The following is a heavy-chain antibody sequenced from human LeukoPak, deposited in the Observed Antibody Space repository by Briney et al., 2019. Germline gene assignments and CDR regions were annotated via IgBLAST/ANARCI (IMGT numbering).Heavy chain of an antibody. J-gene: IGHJ4*02. CDR1: GFTFSNVW. D-gene: IGHD1-1*01. CDR3: TSTLGY. V-gene: IGHV3-15*01. Sequence: GGPLTLSCAASGFTFSNVWMRWVRQAPGKGLEWVGRIKTKAGGGTTDYAAPVQGRFTISRDDSKNTLYLQMNSLKTEDTAVYYCTSTLGYWGQGTLVTVAS. CDR2: IKTKAGGGTT.